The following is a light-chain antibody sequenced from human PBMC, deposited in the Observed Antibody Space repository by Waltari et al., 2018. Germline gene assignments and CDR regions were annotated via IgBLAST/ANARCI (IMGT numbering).Light chain of an antibody. CDR1: SSSIGTNT. CDR2: SDI. CDR3: AVWDDNLSGWV. V-gene: IGLV1-44*01. J-gene: IGLJ2*01. Sequence: QSVLTQPPSASGTPGQRVTISCSGRSSSIGTNTVNWYQQLPGTAPKLLIYSDIQLPSGVPDRFSGSKSGTSASLAISGLQSEDEAEYYCAVWDDNLSGWVFGGGTRLTVL.